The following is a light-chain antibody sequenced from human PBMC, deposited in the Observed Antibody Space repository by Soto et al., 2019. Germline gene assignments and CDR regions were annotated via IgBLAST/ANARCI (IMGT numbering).Light chain of an antibody. CDR1: QSVSYSY. V-gene: IGKV3-20*01. CDR3: QQYGSSPLT. Sequence: EIVLTQSPGTLSLSPGERATLSCRASQSVSYSYLAWYQQKPGQAPRLLIYGASSRATGIPDRFSGSGSGTDFTLTISRLEPEDFAGYYCQQYGSSPLTFGGGTKVEIK. CDR2: GAS. J-gene: IGKJ4*01.